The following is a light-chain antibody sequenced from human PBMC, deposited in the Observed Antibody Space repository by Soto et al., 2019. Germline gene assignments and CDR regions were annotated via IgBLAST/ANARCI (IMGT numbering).Light chain of an antibody. CDR3: QQYYSTPHT. J-gene: IGKJ2*01. CDR1: QSVLSSSNNQNY. Sequence: DIVMTQSPDSLAVSLGERATINCKSSQSVLSSSNNQNYLAWYQQKPGQPPKLLIYWASTRESGVPDRFSGSGSGTDFTLTISSLQAEDVAVYCCQQYYSTPHTFGQGTKLEIK. CDR2: WAS. V-gene: IGKV4-1*01.